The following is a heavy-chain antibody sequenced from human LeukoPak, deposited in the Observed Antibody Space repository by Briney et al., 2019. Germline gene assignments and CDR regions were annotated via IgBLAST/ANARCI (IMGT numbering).Heavy chain of an antibody. V-gene: IGHV4-34*01. J-gene: IGHJ5*02. Sequence: KPSETLSLTCAVYGGSFSGYYWSWIRQPPGKGLEWIGEINHSGSTNYNPSLKSRVTISVDTSKNQFSLKLSSVTAADTAVYYCARHVRFGEFINRFDPWGQGTLVTGSS. D-gene: IGHD3-10*01. CDR3: ARHVRFGEFINRFDP. CDR2: INHSGST. CDR1: GGSFSGYY.